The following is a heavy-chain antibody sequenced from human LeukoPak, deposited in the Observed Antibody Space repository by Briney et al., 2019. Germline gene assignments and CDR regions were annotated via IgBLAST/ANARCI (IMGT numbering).Heavy chain of an antibody. J-gene: IGHJ3*02. CDR1: GGTFSSFA. CDR3: AREGYCSSTSCQGAFDI. D-gene: IGHD2-2*01. CDR2: IIPIFGTA. V-gene: IGHV1-69*13. Sequence: SVKVSCKASGGTFSSFAISWVRQAPGQGLEWMGGIIPIFGTANYAQKFQGRVTITADESTSTAYMELSSLRSEDTAVYYCAREGYCSSTSCQGAFDIWGQGTMVTVSS.